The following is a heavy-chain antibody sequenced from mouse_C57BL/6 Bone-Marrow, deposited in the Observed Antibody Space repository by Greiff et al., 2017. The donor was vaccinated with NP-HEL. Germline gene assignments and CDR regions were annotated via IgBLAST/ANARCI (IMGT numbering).Heavy chain of an antibody. D-gene: IGHD1-1*01. V-gene: IGHV1-39*01. CDR1: GYSFTDYN. J-gene: IGHJ1*03. CDR2: INPNYGTT. Sequence: LVESGPELVKPGASVKISCKASGYSFTDYNMNWVKQSNGKSLEWIGVINPNYGTTSYNQKFKGKATLTVDQSSSTAYMQLNSLTSEDSAVYYCARGGNYAPYWYFDVWGTGTTVTVSS. CDR3: ARGGNYAPYWYFDV.